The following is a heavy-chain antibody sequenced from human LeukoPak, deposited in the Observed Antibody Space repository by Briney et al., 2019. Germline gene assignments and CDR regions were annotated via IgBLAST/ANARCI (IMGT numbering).Heavy chain of an antibody. J-gene: IGHJ6*02. V-gene: IGHV3-9*01. CDR1: GFTFDDYA. Sequence: GGSLRLSCAASGFTFDDYAMHWVRQAPGKGLEWVSGISWNSGSIGYADSVKGRFTISRDNAKNSLYLQMNSLRAEDTAVYYCARVKEQQLVPRANYYYYYGMDVWGQGTTVTVSS. D-gene: IGHD6-13*01. CDR2: ISWNSGSI. CDR3: ARVKEQQLVPRANYYYYYGMDV.